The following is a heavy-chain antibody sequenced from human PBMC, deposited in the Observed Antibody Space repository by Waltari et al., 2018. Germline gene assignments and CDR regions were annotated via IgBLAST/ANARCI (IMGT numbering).Heavy chain of an antibody. D-gene: IGHD1-26*01. J-gene: IGHJ4*02. V-gene: IGHV3-33*01. Sequence: QVQLVESGGGVVQPGRSLTLPCGESAFTFSSSVLHWGRQAPGKGWEWVASIWKYGSNCYAVSVKGRFTICRDNSKKTVYLEMNSLRDGDTALYYCARYSGSYLDYWGQGTLVTVSS. CDR1: AFTFSSSV. CDR3: ARYSGSYLDY. CDR2: IWKYGSN.